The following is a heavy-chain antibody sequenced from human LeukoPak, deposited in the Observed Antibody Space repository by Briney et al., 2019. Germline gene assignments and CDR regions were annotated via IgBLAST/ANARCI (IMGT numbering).Heavy chain of an antibody. D-gene: IGHD3-10*02. CDR2: IKEDGSEK. CDR1: GFTFSRYW. CDR3: AELGITMIGGV. J-gene: IGHJ6*04. V-gene: IGHV3-7*01. Sequence: AGGSLRLSCAASGFTFSRYWMTWVRQAPGKGLEWVANIKEDGSEKYYVDSVKGRFTVSRDHAKNSLYLQMNSLRAEDTAVYYCAELGITMIGGVWGKGTTVTISS.